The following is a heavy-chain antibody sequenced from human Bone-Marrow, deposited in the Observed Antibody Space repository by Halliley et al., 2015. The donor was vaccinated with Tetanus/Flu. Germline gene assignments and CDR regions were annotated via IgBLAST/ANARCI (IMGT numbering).Heavy chain of an antibody. CDR1: GFTFINHA. D-gene: IGHD7-27*01. CDR2: ISGGGRST. CDR3: ARIYWGGTLGGFDS. Sequence: SLRLSCAASGFTFINHALSWVRQAPGKGLEWVSSISGGGRSTYNADSVKGRFTISRDNSNSTVYLQMSNLGAEDTALYYCARIYWGGTLGGFDSWGQGARVIVSS. J-gene: IGHJ4*02. V-gene: IGHV3-23*01.